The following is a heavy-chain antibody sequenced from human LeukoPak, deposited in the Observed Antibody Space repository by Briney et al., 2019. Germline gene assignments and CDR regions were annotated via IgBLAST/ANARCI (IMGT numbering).Heavy chain of an antibody. CDR3: ARRYYYDTSGYYYRYDAFDI. V-gene: IGHV5-51*01. J-gene: IGHJ3*02. CDR2: IYPGDSDT. CDR1: GYSFTSYW. Sequence: GESLKISCKGSGYSFTSYWIGWVRQMPGNGLEWMGIIYPGDSDTRYSPSFQGQVTISADKSISTAYRQWSSLKASDTAMYYCARRYYYDTSGYYYRYDAFDIWGQGTMVIVTS. D-gene: IGHD3-22*01.